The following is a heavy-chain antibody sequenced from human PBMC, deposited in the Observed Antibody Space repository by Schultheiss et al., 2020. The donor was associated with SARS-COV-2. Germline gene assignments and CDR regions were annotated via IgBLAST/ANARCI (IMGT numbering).Heavy chain of an antibody. D-gene: IGHD5-12*01. Sequence: GGSLRLSCAASGFTFSSYWMHWVRQAPGKGLVWVSSVSSSSGYIYYADSVKGRFTISRDNAKNSLYLQMNSLRAEDTAVYYCARDGPHGYSGYDLRQWLVLGFDYWGQGTLVTVSS. CDR2: VSSSSGYI. CDR1: GFTFSSYW. V-gene: IGHV3-21*01. CDR3: ARDGPHGYSGYDLRQWLVLGFDY. J-gene: IGHJ4*02.